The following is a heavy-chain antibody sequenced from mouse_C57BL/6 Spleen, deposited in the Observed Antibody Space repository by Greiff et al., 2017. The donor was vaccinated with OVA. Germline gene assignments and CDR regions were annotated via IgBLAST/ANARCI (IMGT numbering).Heavy chain of an antibody. D-gene: IGHD2-4*01. J-gene: IGHJ4*01. CDR3: ARQDDYDEAGAMDY. Sequence: VKVEESGPGLVAPSQSLSITCTVSGFSLTSYGVHWVRQPPGKGLEWLVVIWSDGSTTYNSALKSRLSISKDNSKSQVFLKMNSLQTDDTAMYYCARQDDYDEAGAMDYWGQGTSVTVSS. CDR2: IWSDGST. CDR1: GFSLTSYG. V-gene: IGHV2-6-1*01.